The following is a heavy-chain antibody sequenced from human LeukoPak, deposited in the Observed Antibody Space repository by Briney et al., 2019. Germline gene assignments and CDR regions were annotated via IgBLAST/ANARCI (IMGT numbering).Heavy chain of an antibody. D-gene: IGHD5-24*01. Sequence: ASVKVSCKASGYTFTGYFMHWVRQAPGQGLEWMGWINPNSGGTNYAQKFQGRVTMTRDTSISTAYMELSRLRSEDTAVYYCARDRGVGRWLQFGYFDYWGQGTLVTVSS. CDR2: INPNSGGT. CDR3: ARDRGVGRWLQFGYFDY. J-gene: IGHJ4*02. V-gene: IGHV1-2*02. CDR1: GYTFTGYF.